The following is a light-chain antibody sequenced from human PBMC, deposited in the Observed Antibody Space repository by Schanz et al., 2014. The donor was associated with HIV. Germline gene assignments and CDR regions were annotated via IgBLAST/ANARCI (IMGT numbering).Light chain of an antibody. J-gene: IGKJ4*01. CDR1: QSVTSNY. CDR2: GAS. Sequence: ETVLTQSPATLSVSPGERATLSCRASQSVTSNYLAWYQQKPGQPPRVLIYGASSRATGIPDRFSGSGSGTDFTLTITRLEPEDFAVYYCQKYGSFPVTFGGGTKVEIK. CDR3: QKYGSFPVT. V-gene: IGKV3-20*01.